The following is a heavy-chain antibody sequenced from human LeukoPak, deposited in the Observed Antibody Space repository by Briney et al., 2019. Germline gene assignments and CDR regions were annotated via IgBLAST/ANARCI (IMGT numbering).Heavy chain of an antibody. J-gene: IGHJ4*02. CDR1: GYSFTSYW. CDR3: ARRGYCSTTSCYRHFDY. CDR2: IYPGDSDT. V-gene: IGHV5-51*01. Sequence: GASLQISCQGSGYSFTSYWIGWVRQLPGKGLEWMGIIYPGDSDTKYSPSFQGQVTISADKSISTAYLQWSSLKASDTAIYYCARRGYCSTTSCYRHFDYWGQGTLVTVSS. D-gene: IGHD2-2*02.